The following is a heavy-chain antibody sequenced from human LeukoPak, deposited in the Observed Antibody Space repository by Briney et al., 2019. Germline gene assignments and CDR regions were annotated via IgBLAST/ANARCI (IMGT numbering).Heavy chain of an antibody. CDR1: GYNFANYW. D-gene: IGHD3-10*01. CDR2: IYVGDSTT. CDR3: GRLRGAVICDNVGYFWF. J-gene: IGHJ1*01. Sequence: GESLKISCKGSGYNFANYWIGWVRQMPGKGLEWMGAIYVGDSTTRYSPSFQGQVTISADKSVSTAYLQWKSLEVSDSAMYYCGRLRGAVICDNVGYFWFWGQGTMVTVSS. V-gene: IGHV5-51*01.